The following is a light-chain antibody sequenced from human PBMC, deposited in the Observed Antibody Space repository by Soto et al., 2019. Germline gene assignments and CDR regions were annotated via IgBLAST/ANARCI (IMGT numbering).Light chain of an antibody. CDR2: GTS. CDR3: QQYNNWPPFT. Sequence: EIVMTQSPATLSVSPWERATLSCRASQSISSNLAWYQQKPGQAPRLLIYGTSTRASGIPARFSGSGSGTEFTLTISSLQSEDFAVYYCQQYNNWPPFTCGGGTKVDIK. J-gene: IGKJ4*01. V-gene: IGKV3-15*01. CDR1: QSISSN.